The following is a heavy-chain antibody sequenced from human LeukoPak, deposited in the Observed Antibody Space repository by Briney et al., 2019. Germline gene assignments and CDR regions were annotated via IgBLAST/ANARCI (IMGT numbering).Heavy chain of an antibody. D-gene: IGHD5-24*01. Sequence: ASVKVSCKASGGTFSSYAISWVRQAPGQGFEWMGGIIALFGTANYAQKFQGRLTITADESTSTAYMELSSLRSEDTAVYYCARIRDGYNSYFFYGMDVWGQGTTVTVSS. CDR3: ARIRDGYNSYFFYGMDV. CDR2: IIALFGTA. J-gene: IGHJ6*02. V-gene: IGHV1-69*01. CDR1: GGTFSSYA.